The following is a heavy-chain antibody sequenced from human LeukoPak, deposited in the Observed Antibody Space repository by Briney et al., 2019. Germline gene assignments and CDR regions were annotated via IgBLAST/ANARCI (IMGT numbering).Heavy chain of an antibody. CDR2: LDPEDGEM. V-gene: IGHV1-24*01. CDR3: ARGLAGGSYATDY. J-gene: IGHJ4*02. Sequence: ASVKVSCKVSGYILTELSLHWVRQAPGKGLEWMGGLDPEDGEMIYSQKFQGRVTMTRNTSISTAYMELSSLRSEDTAVYYCARGLAGGSYATDYWGQGTLVTVSS. CDR1: GYILTELS. D-gene: IGHD1-26*01.